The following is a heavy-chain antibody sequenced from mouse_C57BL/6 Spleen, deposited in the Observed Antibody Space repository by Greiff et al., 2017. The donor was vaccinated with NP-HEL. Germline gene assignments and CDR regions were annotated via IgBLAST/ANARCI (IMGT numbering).Heavy chain of an antibody. CDR1: GYTFTGYW. CDR3: ARGGFYYYGSSGNLFDY. V-gene: IGHV1-9*01. CDR2: ILPGSGST. J-gene: IGHJ2*01. Sequence: VQLQQSGAELMKPGASVKLSCKATGYTFTGYWIEWVKQRPGHGLEWIGEILPGSGSTNYNEKFKGKATFTADTSSNTAYMQLSSLTTEDSAIYYCARGGFYYYGSSGNLFDYWGQGTTLTVSS. D-gene: IGHD1-1*01.